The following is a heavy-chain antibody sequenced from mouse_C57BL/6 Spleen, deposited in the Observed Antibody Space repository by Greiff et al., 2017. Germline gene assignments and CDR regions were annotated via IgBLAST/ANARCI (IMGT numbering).Heavy chain of an antibody. V-gene: IGHV1-80*01. J-gene: IGHJ2*01. CDR2: IYPGDGDT. D-gene: IGHD2-4*01. CDR1: GYAFSSYW. Sequence: VQLQESGAELVKPGASVKISCKASGYAFSSYWMNWVKQRPGKGLERIGQIYPGDGDTNYNGKFKGRATLTADKSSSTAYMQVSSLTSEDSAVYFCARGGDYDIFDYWGQGTTLTVSS. CDR3: ARGGDYDIFDY.